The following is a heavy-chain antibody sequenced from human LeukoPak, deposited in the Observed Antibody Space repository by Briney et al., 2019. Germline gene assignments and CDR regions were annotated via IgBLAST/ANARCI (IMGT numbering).Heavy chain of an antibody. Sequence: QPGGSLRLSCAASGNYWMHWVRQVPGKGLVWVSHINSDGSWTSYADSVKGRFTISRDNSRSTVYLQMTSLRAEDTAVYYCVKDYQVGNSPAFGDCWGQGTLVTVSS. CDR3: VKDYQVGNSPAFGDC. D-gene: IGHD2-21*01. V-gene: IGHV3-74*01. J-gene: IGHJ4*02. CDR1: GNYW. CDR2: INSDGSWT.